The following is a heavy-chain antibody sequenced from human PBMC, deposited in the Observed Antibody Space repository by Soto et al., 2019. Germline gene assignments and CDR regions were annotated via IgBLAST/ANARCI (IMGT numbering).Heavy chain of an antibody. CDR3: AKDSPVSWNYQDLDY. V-gene: IGHV4-61*01. CDR2: VYHTGRT. Sequence: KPSETLSLTCTVSGGSFKSGSYSWSWIRQPPGKGLEWIGYVYHTGRTSYNPSLKIRVSISMDTSKNQFSLNLDSVIAADTAVYFCAKDSPVSWNYQDLDYWGQGTLVTVSS. D-gene: IGHD1-7*01. CDR1: GGSFKSGSYS. J-gene: IGHJ4*02.